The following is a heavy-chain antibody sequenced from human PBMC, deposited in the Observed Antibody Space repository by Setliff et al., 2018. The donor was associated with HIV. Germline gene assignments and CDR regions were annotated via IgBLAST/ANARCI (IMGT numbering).Heavy chain of an antibody. V-gene: IGHV4-34*01. CDR1: GGSFSGYH. J-gene: IGHJ4*02. D-gene: IGHD1-26*01. CDR2: INHTGNT. Sequence: LSLTCAVYGGSFSGYHWNWIRQFPGKGLEWIGEINHTGNTQYNPSLKSRVTMSEETSKNQFSLKLKSVTAADTAIHFCARGKGGLVGPAEFDYWGPGTLVTVSS. CDR3: ARGKGGLVGPAEFDY.